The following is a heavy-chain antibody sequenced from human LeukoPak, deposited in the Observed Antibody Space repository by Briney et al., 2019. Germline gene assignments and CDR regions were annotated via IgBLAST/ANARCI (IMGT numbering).Heavy chain of an antibody. CDR3: TRDPYYYDSSGYSY. CDR1: GFTFGDYA. Sequence: GGSLRLSCTASGFTFGDYAMSWCRQAPGKGLEWVGFIRSKAYGGTTEYAASVKGRFTISRDDSKSIAYLQMNSLKTEDTAVYYCTRDPYYYDSSGYSYWGQGTLVTVSS. CDR2: IRSKAYGGTT. J-gene: IGHJ4*02. D-gene: IGHD3-22*01. V-gene: IGHV3-49*03.